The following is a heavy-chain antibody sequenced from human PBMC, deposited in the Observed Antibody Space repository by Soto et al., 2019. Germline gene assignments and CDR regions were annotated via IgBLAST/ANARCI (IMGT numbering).Heavy chain of an antibody. V-gene: IGHV4-34*01. CDR3: ARGGYYDILTGYHDFFDF. Sequence: QVHLQQWGAGLLKPSETLSLTCAVYGGSFSGYYWTWIRQPPGKGLEWIGEINHRGSTNYNPSLKSRVTISVDTSKRQFSLRLSSVAAADTAVYYCARGGYYDILTGYHDFFDFWGRGPLVTVSS. CDR2: INHRGST. D-gene: IGHD3-9*01. CDR1: GGSFSGYY. J-gene: IGHJ4*02.